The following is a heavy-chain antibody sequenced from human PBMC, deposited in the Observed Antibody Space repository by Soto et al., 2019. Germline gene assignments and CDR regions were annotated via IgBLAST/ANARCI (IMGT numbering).Heavy chain of an antibody. J-gene: IGHJ4*02. CDR1: GFTFSNYA. V-gene: IGHV3-64*04. CDR3: ARDDYYDSSGPFDY. CDR2: ISTNGDNT. D-gene: IGHD3-22*01. Sequence: PGGSLRLSCAASGFTFSNYAMHWVRQAPGKGLEYVSVISTNGDNTYYADSVKDRFTISRDNSKNTLFLQMNSLRAEDTAVYYCARDDYYDSSGPFDYWGQGTLVTVSS.